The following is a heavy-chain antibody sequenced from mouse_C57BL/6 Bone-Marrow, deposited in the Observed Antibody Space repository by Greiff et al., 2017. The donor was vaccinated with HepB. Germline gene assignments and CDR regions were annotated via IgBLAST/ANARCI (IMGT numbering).Heavy chain of an antibody. CDR3: ARALYDDYAMDY. Sequence: ESGPGLVKPSQSLSLTCSVTGYSITSGYYWNWIRQFPGNKLEWMGYISYDGSNNYNPSLKNRISITRYTSKNQFFLKLNSVTTEDTATYYCARALYDDYAMDYWGQGTSVTVSS. J-gene: IGHJ4*01. CDR1: GYSITSGYY. V-gene: IGHV3-6*01. D-gene: IGHD2-12*01. CDR2: ISYDGSN.